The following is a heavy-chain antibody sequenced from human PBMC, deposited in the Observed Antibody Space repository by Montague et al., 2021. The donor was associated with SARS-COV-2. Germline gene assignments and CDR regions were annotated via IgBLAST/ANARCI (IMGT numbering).Heavy chain of an antibody. V-gene: IGHV4-59*08. CDR2: IYYGGST. CDR3: ARLRRPDGYSYWFGP. D-gene: IGHD5-24*01. CDR1: GGSISSYY. Sequence: SETLSLTCTVSGGSISSYYWSWIRQPPGKGLEWIGYIYYGGSTNYSPSFKGRVIMPVDTSNNQFSLRLTSVTAADTAVYYCARLRRPDGYSYWFGPWGQGTLVAVSS. J-gene: IGHJ5*02.